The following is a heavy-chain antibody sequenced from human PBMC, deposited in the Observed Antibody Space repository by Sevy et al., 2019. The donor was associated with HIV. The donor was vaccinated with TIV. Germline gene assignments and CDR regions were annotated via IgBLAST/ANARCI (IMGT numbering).Heavy chain of an antibody. Sequence: GESLKISCAASGFSFSNYWMSWVRQAPGKGLEWVANIKRGGSEKYYVASVKGRFTISRDNAKTSLFLQMNSLRGEDTAVYYCARDCSSASCLWGMDVWGQWTTVTVSS. CDR3: ARDCSSASCLWGMDV. J-gene: IGHJ6*02. V-gene: IGHV3-7*03. CDR2: IKRGGSEK. D-gene: IGHD2-2*01. CDR1: GFSFSNYW.